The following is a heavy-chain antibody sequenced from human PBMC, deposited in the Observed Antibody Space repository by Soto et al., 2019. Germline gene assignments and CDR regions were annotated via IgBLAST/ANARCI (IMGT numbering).Heavy chain of an antibody. CDR1: GDSVSSNSAA. J-gene: IGHJ1*01. CDR3: ALNPGYSSGWYPRGAEYFQH. D-gene: IGHD6-19*01. CDR2: TYYRSKWYI. Sequence: SQTLSLTCAISGDSVSSNSAAWNWIRQSPSRGLEWLGRTYYRSKWYIDYAVSVKGRITINPDTSENQFSLQLNSVTPEDTAVYYCALNPGYSSGWYPRGAEYFQHWGQGTLVTVSS. V-gene: IGHV6-1*01.